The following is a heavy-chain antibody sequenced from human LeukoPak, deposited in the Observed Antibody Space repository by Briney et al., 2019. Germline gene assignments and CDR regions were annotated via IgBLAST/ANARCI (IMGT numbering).Heavy chain of an antibody. CDR1: GYAFTTYW. Sequence: GESLKISCKGSGYAFTTYWIGWVRQIPGKGLEWMGIIFPGDSNTRYSPSFHGQVTISADKPISTAYLQWSSLKASDTAMYYCAILDISGYYYIDFWGQGTLVTVSS. J-gene: IGHJ4*02. CDR3: AILDISGYYYIDF. V-gene: IGHV5-51*01. CDR2: IFPGDSNT. D-gene: IGHD3-22*01.